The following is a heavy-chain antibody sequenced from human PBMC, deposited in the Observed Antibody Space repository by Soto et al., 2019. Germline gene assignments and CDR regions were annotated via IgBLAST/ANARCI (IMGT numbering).Heavy chain of an antibody. Sequence: QITLKESGPTLLEPTQTLTLTCSFSGFSLTTSGVGVGWLRQAPGKALECLGIIYWDNDRRYNPSLKSRLSITKDTSKNQVVLTMTYMEPVDTASYFCAHRVNSNSYWDVGWFDPWGQGTLVTVS. D-gene: IGHD2-8*02. CDR3: AHRVNSNSYWDVGWFDP. CDR1: GFSLTTSGVG. J-gene: IGHJ5*02. CDR2: IYWDNDR. V-gene: IGHV2-5*02.